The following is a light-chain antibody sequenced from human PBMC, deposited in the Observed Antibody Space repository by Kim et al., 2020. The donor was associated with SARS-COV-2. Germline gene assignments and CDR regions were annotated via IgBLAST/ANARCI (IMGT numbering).Light chain of an antibody. CDR2: DAS. CDR1: DDIGNY. J-gene: IGKJ4*01. Sequence: SVGDRITITCQASDDIGNYLNWYQQGLGKAPKLLVYDASNLEAGVPSRFSGSGSGTDFSLTISGLQPEDFATYYCQHYSTLLSVTFGGGTKVDIK. V-gene: IGKV1-33*01. CDR3: QHYSTLLSVT.